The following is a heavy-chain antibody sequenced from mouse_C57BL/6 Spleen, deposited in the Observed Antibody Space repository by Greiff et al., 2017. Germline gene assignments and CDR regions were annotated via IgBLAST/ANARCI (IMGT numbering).Heavy chain of an antibody. D-gene: IGHD2-1*01. CDR2: INPYNGGT. J-gene: IGHJ3*01. CDR3: ARSDYGNSAWFAY. CDR1: GYTFTDYY. V-gene: IGHV1-19*01. Sequence: EVQLQQSGPVLVKPGASVKMSCKASGYTFTDYYMNWVKRSHGKSLEWIGVINPYNGGTSYNQKFKGKATLTVDKSSSTAYMELNSLTSEDSAVYYCARSDYGNSAWFAYWGQGTLVTVSA.